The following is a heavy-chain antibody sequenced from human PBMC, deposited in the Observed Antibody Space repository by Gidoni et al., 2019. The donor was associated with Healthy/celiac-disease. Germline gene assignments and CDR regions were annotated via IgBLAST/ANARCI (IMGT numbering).Heavy chain of an antibody. J-gene: IGHJ4*02. V-gene: IGHV3-23*01. CDR1: GFTFSSYA. D-gene: IGHD1-7*01. Sequence: EVQLLESGGGLVQPGGSLRLSCSASGFTFSSYAISWVRQDPGKGLEWVSAIHGSGGSTYYEDSVKGRFTTSRDNSKNTLYLQMNSLRAEDTAVYYCAKVARNYEDYWGQGTLVTVSS. CDR2: IHGSGGST. CDR3: AKVARNYEDY.